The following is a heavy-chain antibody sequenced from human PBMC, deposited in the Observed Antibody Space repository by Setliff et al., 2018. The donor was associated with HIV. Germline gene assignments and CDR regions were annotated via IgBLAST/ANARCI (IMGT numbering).Heavy chain of an antibody. J-gene: IGHJ6*02. Sequence: SETLSLTCTVSGGSINNHYWYWIRQPPGKGLELIGYIYISGTTNYNPSLKNRVTMSLDTSKTQVSLRLTSVTAADTAVYYCARRSIVGVTRGFYYYGLDVWGQGTTVNVSS. CDR3: ARRSIVGVTRGFYYYGLDV. D-gene: IGHD1-26*01. V-gene: IGHV4-4*09. CDR2: IYISGTT. CDR1: GGSINNHY.